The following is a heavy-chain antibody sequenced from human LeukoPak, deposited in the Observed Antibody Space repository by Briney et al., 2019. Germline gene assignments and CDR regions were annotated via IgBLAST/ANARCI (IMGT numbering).Heavy chain of an antibody. CDR3: AGVRRDGYKP. CDR1: GGSISSGDYY. V-gene: IGHV4-39*07. Sequence: SETLSLTCTVSGGSISSGDYYWSWIRQPPGKGLEWIGEINHSGSTNYNPSLKSRVTISVDTSKNQFSLKLSSVTAADTAVYYCAGVRRDGYKPWGQGTLVTVSS. CDR2: INHSGST. J-gene: IGHJ4*02. D-gene: IGHD5-12*01.